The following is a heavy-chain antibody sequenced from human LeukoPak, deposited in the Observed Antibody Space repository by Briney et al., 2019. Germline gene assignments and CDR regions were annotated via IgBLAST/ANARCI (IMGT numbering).Heavy chain of an antibody. J-gene: IGHJ6*03. CDR1: GYSISSGYY. Sequence: SETLSLTCAVSGYSISSGYYWGWIRQPPGKGLEWIGSIYHSGSTYYNPSLKSRVTISVDTSKNQVSLKLRSVTATDTAVYYCARMNIYCSGGTCSINYYMDVWGKGTTVTVSS. CDR2: IYHSGST. V-gene: IGHV4-38-2*01. D-gene: IGHD2-15*01. CDR3: ARMNIYCSGGTCSINYYMDV.